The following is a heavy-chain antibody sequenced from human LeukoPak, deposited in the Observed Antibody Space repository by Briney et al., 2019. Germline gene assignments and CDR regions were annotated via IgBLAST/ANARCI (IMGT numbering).Heavy chain of an antibody. CDR2: IFYVGST. CDR1: GGSISGYY. D-gene: IGHD3-22*01. Sequence: KPSETLSLTCTVSGGSISGYYWSWIRQPPGKGLEWIGYIFYVGSTNYNPSLKSRVTISVDTSKNQFSLKLSSVIVADTAVYYCARVPYYYDSSGYYWYLDLWGRGTLLTVSS. CDR3: ARVPYYYDSSGYYWYLDL. J-gene: IGHJ2*01. V-gene: IGHV4-59*01.